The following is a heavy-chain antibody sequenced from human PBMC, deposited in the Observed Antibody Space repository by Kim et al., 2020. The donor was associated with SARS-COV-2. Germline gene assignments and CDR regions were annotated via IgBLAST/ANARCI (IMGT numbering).Heavy chain of an antibody. J-gene: IGHJ6*02. Sequence: SETLSLTCTVSGGSISSGGYYWSWIRQHPGKGLEWIGYTYYSGSTYYNPSLKSRLTITIDTSKNQFSLRLNSVTAADTAVYYCARGGVKVVVWDYYYYGMDICGQKTTVTVSS. CDR3: ARGGVKVVVWDYYYYGMDI. V-gene: IGHV4-31*03. D-gene: IGHD2-15*01. CDR2: TYYSGST. CDR1: GGSISSGGYY.